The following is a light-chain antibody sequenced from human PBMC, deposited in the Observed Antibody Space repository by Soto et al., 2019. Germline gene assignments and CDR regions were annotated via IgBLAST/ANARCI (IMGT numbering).Light chain of an antibody. CDR1: QSVNSY. CDR2: DAS. V-gene: IGKV3-11*01. Sequence: EIVWTHSPATLSLSPGERATLSCRASQSVNSYLAWYQQKPGQAPRLLIYDASNRATGIPDRFSGSGFGTEFTLTITSLQPDDFATYYCQQTYRTPWTFGQGTKVDIK. J-gene: IGKJ1*01. CDR3: QQTYRTPWT.